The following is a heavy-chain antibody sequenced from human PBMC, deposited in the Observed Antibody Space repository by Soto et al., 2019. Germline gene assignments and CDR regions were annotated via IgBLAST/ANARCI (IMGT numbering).Heavy chain of an antibody. CDR3: ASYYDSSGYQALDY. CDR2: IDYSGST. Sequence: PSETLSLTCILSGGSINSGDYYWSWIRQSPGKGLQWIGYIDYSGSTYYNPSLKRPISMSLDTSKNQFSLKMHSVTAADTAVYYCASYYDSSGYQALDYWGRGILVTVSS. CDR1: GGSINSGDYY. V-gene: IGHV4-30-4*01. J-gene: IGHJ4*02. D-gene: IGHD3-22*01.